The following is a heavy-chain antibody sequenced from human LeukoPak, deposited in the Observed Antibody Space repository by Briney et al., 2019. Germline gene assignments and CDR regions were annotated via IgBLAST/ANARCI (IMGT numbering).Heavy chain of an antibody. Sequence: GGSLRLSCAASGFTFSSYAMHWVRQAPGKGLEWVAVISYDGSNKYCADSVKGRFTISRDNSKNTLYLQMNSLRAEDTAVYYCARNPGYCSSTSCYVPFQHWGQGTLVTVSS. CDR2: ISYDGSNK. V-gene: IGHV3-30-3*01. CDR3: ARNPGYCSSTSCYVPFQH. CDR1: GFTFSSYA. J-gene: IGHJ1*01. D-gene: IGHD2-2*01.